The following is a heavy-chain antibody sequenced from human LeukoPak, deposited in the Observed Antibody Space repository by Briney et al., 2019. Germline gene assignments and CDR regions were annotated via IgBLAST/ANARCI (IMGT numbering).Heavy chain of an antibody. V-gene: IGHV4-31*03. Sequence: SQTLSLTCTVSGASITNDDYYWSWIRQHPGKGLEWIGYIYFSGSTYYNPTLKSRASVSVDTSKSQFSLRLTSVTAADTAVYYCARAPLTTVGGVYYYYGMDVWGQGTTVTVSS. CDR3: ARAPLTTVGGVYYYYGMDV. J-gene: IGHJ6*02. CDR1: GASITNDDYY. D-gene: IGHD4-11*01. CDR2: IYFSGST.